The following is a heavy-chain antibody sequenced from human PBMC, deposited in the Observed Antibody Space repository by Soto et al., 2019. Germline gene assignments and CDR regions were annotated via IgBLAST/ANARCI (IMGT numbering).Heavy chain of an antibody. CDR1: GFTFSSYA. V-gene: IGHV3-30-3*01. J-gene: IGHJ4*02. Sequence: TVGSLRLSCAASGFTFSSYALSWVRQAPGKGLEWVAATSYDSSNKYYADSVKGRFTISRDNSKNTLDLQMNSLRADDTAVYYCAGVYYGGYSVNNYWGQGTLVTVSS. D-gene: IGHD2-8*01. CDR2: TSYDSSNK. CDR3: AGVYYGGYSVNNY.